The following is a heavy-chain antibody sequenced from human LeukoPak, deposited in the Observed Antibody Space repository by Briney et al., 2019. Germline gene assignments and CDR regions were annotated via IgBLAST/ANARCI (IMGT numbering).Heavy chain of an antibody. CDR2: IGSKPNNYAT. J-gene: IGHJ4*02. Sequence: PGGSLRLSCAASGFTFSGSAMHWVRQASGRGLEWIGRIGSKPNNYATAYPESVKGRFTISRDDSKNTAYLQMNSLKTEDTAVYYCTGRTDGSGSYFDYWGQRTVVPVSS. D-gene: IGHD3-10*01. V-gene: IGHV3-73*01. CDR1: GFTFSGSA. CDR3: TGRTDGSGSYFDY.